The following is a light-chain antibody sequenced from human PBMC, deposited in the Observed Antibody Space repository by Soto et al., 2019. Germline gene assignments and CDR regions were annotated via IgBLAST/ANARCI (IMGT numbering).Light chain of an antibody. J-gene: IGKJ1*01. CDR1: QSISNH. Sequence: DIQMTQSPSSLSASVEDRVIITCRASQSISNHLIWYQQKPGKAPKLLLFAASSLQSGVPSRFSGSRSGPDFTLTITSLQPEYFATYYCQQSYSSPPTFGQGTKVDIK. CDR2: AAS. V-gene: IGKV1-39*01. CDR3: QQSYSSPPT.